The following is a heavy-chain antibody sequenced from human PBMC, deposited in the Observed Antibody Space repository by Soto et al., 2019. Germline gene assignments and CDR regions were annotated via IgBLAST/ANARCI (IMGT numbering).Heavy chain of an antibody. CDR2: ISPSGSP. V-gene: IGHV4-30-2*01. J-gene: IGHJ5*02. Sequence: QVQLQESGSRLVRPSQTLSLTCSVSRGSVSSGGYSWSWIRQAPGKGLEWIGFISPSGSPAYNPSLKSRVSISVDTSNNQISLELSSVTVADTAVYYCTRGVLAWGPGTLVTVSS. CDR3: TRGVLA. D-gene: IGHD2-8*01. CDR1: RGSVSSGGYS.